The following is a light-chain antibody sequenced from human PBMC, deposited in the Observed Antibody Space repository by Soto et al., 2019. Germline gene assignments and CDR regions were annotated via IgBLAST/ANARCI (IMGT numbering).Light chain of an antibody. CDR1: SSDVGGYNY. V-gene: IGLV2-14*01. CDR3: SSYTSSSSWV. Sequence: QSALTQPASVSGSPGQSITISCTGTSSDVGGYNYVSWYQQHPGKAPKLMIYEVSNLPSGVSNRFSGSKSGNTASLTISGLQAEDEAYYYCSSYTSSSSWVFCGGTKLTVL. J-gene: IGLJ3*02. CDR2: EVS.